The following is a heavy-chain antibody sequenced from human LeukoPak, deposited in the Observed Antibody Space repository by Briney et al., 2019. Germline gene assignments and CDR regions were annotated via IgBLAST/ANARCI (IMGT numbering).Heavy chain of an antibody. Sequence: SVKVSCKASGGTFSSYAISWVRQAPGQGLEWMGGIIPIFGTANYAQKFQGRVTITADESTSTAYMELSSLRSEDTAVYYCARDGVVRGVTPYYYYYMDVWGKGTTVTISS. CDR2: IIPIFGTA. D-gene: IGHD3-10*01. J-gene: IGHJ6*03. CDR1: GGTFSSYA. CDR3: ARDGVVRGVTPYYYYYMDV. V-gene: IGHV1-69*13.